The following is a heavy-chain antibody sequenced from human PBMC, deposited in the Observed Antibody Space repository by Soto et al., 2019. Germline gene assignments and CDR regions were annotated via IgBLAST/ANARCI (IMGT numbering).Heavy chain of an antibody. CDR2: IYYSGST. V-gene: IGHV4-39*01. CDR3: ARRPHIYYYYGMDV. J-gene: IGHJ6*02. D-gene: IGHD2-21*01. Sequence: QLQLQESGPGLVKPSETLSLTCTVSGGSISSSSYYWGWIRQPPGKGLEWIGSIYYSGSTYYNPSLKSRVTISVDTSKNQFSLKLSSVTAADTAVYYCARRPHIYYYYGMDVWGQGTTVTVSS. CDR1: GGSISSSSYY.